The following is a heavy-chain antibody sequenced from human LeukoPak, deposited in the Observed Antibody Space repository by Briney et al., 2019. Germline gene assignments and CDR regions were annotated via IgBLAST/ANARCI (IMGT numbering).Heavy chain of an antibody. D-gene: IGHD5-18*01. J-gene: IGHJ3*02. CDR1: GGSISSYY. CDR3: ARAGQLDAFDI. V-gene: IGHV4-59*08. CDR2: IYYSGST. Sequence: PSETLSLTCTVSGGSISSYYWSWIRQPPGKGLEWIGYIYYSGSTNYNPSLKSRVTISVDTSKNQFSLKLSSVAAADTAVYYCARAGQLDAFDIWGQGTMVTVSS.